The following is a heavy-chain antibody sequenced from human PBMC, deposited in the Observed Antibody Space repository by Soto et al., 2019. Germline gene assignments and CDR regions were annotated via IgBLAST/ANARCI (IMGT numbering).Heavy chain of an antibody. D-gene: IGHD3-22*01. CDR3: ARALPYYDCEFDP. V-gene: IGHV4-31*03. CDR2: NYYSGIT. CDR1: GGSISSGGYY. J-gene: IGHJ3*01. Sequence: SETLSLTCTVSGGSISSGGYYWTWIRQHPGKGLEWIGYNYYSGITYYNPSLKSRVTISLDTSENQFSLKLTSVTAADTAMYYCARALPYYDCEFDPWGQGTMVTVSS.